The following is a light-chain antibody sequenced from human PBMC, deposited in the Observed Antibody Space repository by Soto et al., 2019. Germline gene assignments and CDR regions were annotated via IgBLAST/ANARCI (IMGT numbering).Light chain of an antibody. CDR2: EVS. CDR3: CSYTSSSNYV. Sequence: QSVLTQPASVSGSPGQSITISCTGTRSDVGRYTYVSWYQQHPGKAPKLMIYEVSYRPSGVSNRFSGSKSGSTASLTISGLQAEDEADYYCCSYTSSSNYVFGTGTKVTVL. V-gene: IGLV2-14*01. J-gene: IGLJ1*01. CDR1: RSDVGRYTY.